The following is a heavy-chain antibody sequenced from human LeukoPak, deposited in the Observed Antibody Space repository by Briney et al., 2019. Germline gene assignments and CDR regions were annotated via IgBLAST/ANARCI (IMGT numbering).Heavy chain of an antibody. CDR2: ISSSGSTI. D-gene: IGHD3-10*01. CDR1: GFTFSDYY. V-gene: IGHV3-11*01. CDR3: AKHFGSEVGST. J-gene: IGHJ5*02. Sequence: GGSLRLSCAASGFTFSDYYMSWIRQAPGKGLEWVSYISSSGSTIYYADSVKGRFTISRDNAKNSLYLQMNSLRVEDTAVYYGAKHFGSEVGSTWGQGPLVTVPS.